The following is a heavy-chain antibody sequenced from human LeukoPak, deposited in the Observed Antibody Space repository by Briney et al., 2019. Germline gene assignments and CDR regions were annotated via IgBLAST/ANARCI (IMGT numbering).Heavy chain of an antibody. J-gene: IGHJ4*02. CDR2: IYSVGTT. CDR1: GFTFSSYA. Sequence: QPGGSLRLSCAASGFTFSSYAMSWVRQAPGKGLELVSVIYSVGTTYYADSVKGRFTISRDNSKNTLYLQMNSLRAEDTAVYYCARGSGWLDYWGQGTLVTVSS. CDR3: ARGSGWLDY. D-gene: IGHD6-19*01. V-gene: IGHV3-53*01.